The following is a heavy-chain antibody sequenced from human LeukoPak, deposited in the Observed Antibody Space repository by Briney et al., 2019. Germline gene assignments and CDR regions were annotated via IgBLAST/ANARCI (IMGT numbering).Heavy chain of an antibody. CDR3: ARRSGVAVAGAFDY. J-gene: IGHJ4*02. CDR1: GFTFSNYA. V-gene: IGHV3-23*01. CDR2: ISGSGDST. Sequence: GSLRLSCAASGFTFSNYAMRWVRQAPGKGLEWVSGISGSGDSTYYADSVKGRFTISRDNSKNTLYLQMNSLRAEDTAVYFCARRSGVAVAGAFDYWGQGTLVTVSS. D-gene: IGHD6-19*01.